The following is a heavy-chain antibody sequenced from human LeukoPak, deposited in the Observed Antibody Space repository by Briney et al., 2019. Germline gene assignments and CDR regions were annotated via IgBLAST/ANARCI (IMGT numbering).Heavy chain of an antibody. CDR3: AKYLSEKGPPYGLDV. CDR2: ISGSGGNT. Sequence: SGGSQRLSCAASGFTFSSYAMNWVRQAPRKGLEWVSGISGSGGNTYYSYSVKGRCNISRDNSKNTLYLQMNSLRAEDTAVYYCAKYLSEKGPPYGLDVWGQGTMVTVSS. CDR1: GFTFSSYA. J-gene: IGHJ6*02. V-gene: IGHV3-23*01.